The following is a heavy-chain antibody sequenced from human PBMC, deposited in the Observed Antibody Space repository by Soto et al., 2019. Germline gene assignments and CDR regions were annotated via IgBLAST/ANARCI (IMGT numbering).Heavy chain of an antibody. V-gene: IGHV4-4*07. CDR2: IYTSGST. CDR1: GGSISSYY. CDR3: ARSHYGDYPFSV. Sequence: QVQLQESGPGLVKPSETLSLTCTVSGGSISSYYWSWIRQPAGKGLAWIGRIYTSGSTNYNPSLKSRVTMSVDTSKNQFSLKLSSVTAADTAVYYCARSHYGDYPFSVWGQGTTVTVSS. D-gene: IGHD4-17*01. J-gene: IGHJ6*02.